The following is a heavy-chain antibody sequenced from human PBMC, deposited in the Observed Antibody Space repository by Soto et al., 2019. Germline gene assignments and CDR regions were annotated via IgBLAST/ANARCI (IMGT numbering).Heavy chain of an antibody. CDR3: AKACGNWNYHNFDY. V-gene: IGHV3-30*18. CDR1: GFTFSSYG. J-gene: IGHJ4*02. Sequence: QVQLVESGGGVVQPGRSLRLSCAASGFTFSSYGMHWVRQAPGKGLEWVAVISYDGSNKYYADSVKGRFTISRDNSKNTLYLQMNSLRAEDTAVYYCAKACGNWNYHNFDYWGQGTLVTVSS. D-gene: IGHD1-7*01. CDR2: ISYDGSNK.